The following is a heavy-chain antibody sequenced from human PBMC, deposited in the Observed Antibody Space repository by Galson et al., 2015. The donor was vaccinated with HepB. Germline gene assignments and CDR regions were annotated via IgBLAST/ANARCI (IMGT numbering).Heavy chain of an antibody. CDR1: GGSISSGGYS. D-gene: IGHD5-18*01. CDR3: ATSVGYNYGLYFDY. V-gene: IGHV4-30-4*07. Sequence: CAVSGGSISSGGYSWSWIRQPPGKGLEWIGYMYYSGSTYFNPSLKGRVNISVDTSKNQFSLELRSVTAADTAVYYCATSVGYNYGLYFDYWGQGTLVTVSS. J-gene: IGHJ4*02. CDR2: MYYSGST.